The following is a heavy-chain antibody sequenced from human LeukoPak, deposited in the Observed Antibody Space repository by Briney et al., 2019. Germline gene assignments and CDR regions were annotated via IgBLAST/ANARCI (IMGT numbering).Heavy chain of an antibody. CDR1: GFTFSSYA. CDR2: ISYDGSNK. V-gene: IGHV3-30*18. D-gene: IGHD2-15*01. J-gene: IGHJ6*02. CDR3: AKKNFGYCSGGSCYGDYGMDV. Sequence: PGGSLRLSCAASGFTFSSYAMSWVRQAPGKGLEWVAVISYDGSNKYYADSVKGRFTISRDNSKNTLYLQMNSLRAEDTAVYYCAKKNFGYCSGGSCYGDYGMDVWGQGTTVTVSS.